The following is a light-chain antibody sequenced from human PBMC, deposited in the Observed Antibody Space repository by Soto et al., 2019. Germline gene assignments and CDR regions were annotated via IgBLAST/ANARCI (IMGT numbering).Light chain of an antibody. V-gene: IGLV2-14*01. CDR3: SSYTSSSTYV. Sequence: QSVLTQPASVSGSPGQSITISCTGTSSDVGGYNYVSWYQQHPGKAPKLMIYDVSNRPSGVSNRFSGSTSGNTASLTISGLQAEDEADCYCSSYTSSSTYVFGTGTKVTVL. CDR1: SSDVGGYNY. CDR2: DVS. J-gene: IGLJ1*01.